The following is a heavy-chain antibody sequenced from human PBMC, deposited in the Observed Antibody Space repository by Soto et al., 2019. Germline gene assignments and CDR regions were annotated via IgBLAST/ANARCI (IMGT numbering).Heavy chain of an antibody. CDR1: GYTFTSYG. CDR3: ARGPLDYPIPDFDY. D-gene: IGHD2-8*01. J-gene: IGHJ4*02. Sequence: QVQLLQSGAEVKKPGASVKVSCKASGYTFTSYGISWVRQAPGQGLEWMGWISTFNSHTDYAQKVQGRVAMTTDRCTGAAYMELRSLRSDDTAAYYCARGPLDYPIPDFDYWGQGTLVTVSS. CDR2: ISTFNSHT. V-gene: IGHV1-18*01.